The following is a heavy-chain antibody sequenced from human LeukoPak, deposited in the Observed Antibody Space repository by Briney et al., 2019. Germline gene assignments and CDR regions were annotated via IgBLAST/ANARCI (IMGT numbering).Heavy chain of an antibody. CDR1: GFTFDDYA. J-gene: IGHJ4*02. V-gene: IGHV3-9*01. D-gene: IGHD3-22*01. CDR3: ATAYYYDSSGYYRY. CDR2: ISWNSGSI. Sequence: GGSLRLSCAASGFTFDDYAMHWVRQAQGKGLEWVSGISWNSGSIGYADSVKGRFTISRDNAKNSLYLQMNSLRAEDTALYYCATAYYYDSSGYYRYWGQGTLVTVSS.